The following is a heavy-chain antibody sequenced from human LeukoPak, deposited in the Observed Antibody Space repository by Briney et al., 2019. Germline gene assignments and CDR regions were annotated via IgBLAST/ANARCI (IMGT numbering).Heavy chain of an antibody. CDR1: GFTFSNYD. CDR2: IGTAGDP. D-gene: IGHD1-1*01. Sequence: QAGGSLRLSCAASGFTFSNYDIHWVRQATGKGLECVSGIGTAGDPYYPGSVKGRFTISRENAKNSLYLQMNSLRAGDTAVYYCARGGLEPVDYWGQGTLVTVSS. J-gene: IGHJ4*02. V-gene: IGHV3-13*05. CDR3: ARGGLEPVDY.